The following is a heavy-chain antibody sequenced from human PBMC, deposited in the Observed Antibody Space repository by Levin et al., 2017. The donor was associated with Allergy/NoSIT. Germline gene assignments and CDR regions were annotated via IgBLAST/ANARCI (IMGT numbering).Heavy chain of an antibody. D-gene: IGHD6-19*01. V-gene: IGHV3-7*01. J-gene: IGHJ4*02. CDR2: IKQDGSET. Sequence: GESLKISCEASGFTFSSYWVTWVRQAPGKGLEWVANIKQDGSETYYVDSVEGRFSIYRDNAKNSLFLQMNGLRAEDTAVYYCARVDFDTSAWYRVDYWGREPWSPSPQ. CDR3: ARVDFDTSAWYRVDY. CDR1: GFTFSSYW.